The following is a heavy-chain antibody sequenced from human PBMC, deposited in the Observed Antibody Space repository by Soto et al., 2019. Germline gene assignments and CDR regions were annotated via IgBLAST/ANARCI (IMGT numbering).Heavy chain of an antibody. Sequence: QTLALTCAISGYSVSIKRAGWSWVRQSPSRGLEWLGRTYYRSKWYYEYAVSVRGRITINPDTSKNQYSLQLNSVTPEDTAVYFCARGEQYSGRIFDYWGQGTLVTVSS. CDR3: ARGEQYSGRIFDY. CDR2: TYYRSKWYY. D-gene: IGHD1-26*01. CDR1: GYSVSIKRAG. V-gene: IGHV6-1*01. J-gene: IGHJ4*01.